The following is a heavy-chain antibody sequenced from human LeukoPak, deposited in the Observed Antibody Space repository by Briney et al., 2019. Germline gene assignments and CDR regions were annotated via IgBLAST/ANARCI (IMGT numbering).Heavy chain of an antibody. V-gene: IGHV3-23*01. D-gene: IGHD2-2*01. J-gene: IGHJ4*02. CDR2: ISGSGGST. CDR1: GFTFSSYA. Sequence: GGPLRLSCAASGFTFSSYAMSWVRQAPGKGLEWVSAISGSGGSTYYADSVKGRFTISRDNSKNTLYLQMNSLRAEDTAVYYCAKGQGDIVVVPAAMSGGYFDYWGQGTLVTVSS. CDR3: AKGQGDIVVVPAAMSGGYFDY.